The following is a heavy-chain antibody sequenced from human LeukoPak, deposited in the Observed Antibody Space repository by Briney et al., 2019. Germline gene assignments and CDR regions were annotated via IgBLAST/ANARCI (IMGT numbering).Heavy chain of an antibody. V-gene: IGHV3-9*01. Sequence: GRSLRLSCAASGFTFDDYALHWVRQVPGKGLEWVSGITWNSGSRGYADSVKGRFTISRDNAKHSLYLQMNSLSPEDTALYYCAKEAGRDDFWDYFDCWGQGTLVTVSS. CDR1: GFTFDDYA. CDR2: ITWNSGSR. J-gene: IGHJ4*02. D-gene: IGHD5-24*01. CDR3: AKEAGRDDFWDYFDC.